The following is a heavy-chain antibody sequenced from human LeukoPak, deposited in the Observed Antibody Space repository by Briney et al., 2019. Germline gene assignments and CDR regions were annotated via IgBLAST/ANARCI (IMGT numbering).Heavy chain of an antibody. Sequence: GGSLRLSCAASGFTFGSPWMHWVRQAPGKGLVWVSRINSDGSATAYAGSVKGRFAISRDNAENTLYLQMNSLRAEDTAVYYCARGTNWSPLDFDHWGQGTLVTVSS. CDR2: INSDGSAT. V-gene: IGHV3-74*01. CDR1: GFTFGSPW. J-gene: IGHJ4*02. CDR3: ARGTNWSPLDFDH. D-gene: IGHD1-20*01.